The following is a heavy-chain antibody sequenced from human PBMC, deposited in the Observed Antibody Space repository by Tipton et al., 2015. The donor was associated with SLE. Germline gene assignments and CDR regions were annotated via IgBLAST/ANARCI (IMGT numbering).Heavy chain of an antibody. V-gene: IGHV4-34*01. CDR1: GGSFTSYY. CDR3: ARRADPRIAAAGWGNHYYGMDV. D-gene: IGHD6-13*01. Sequence: AGLVKPSETLSLTCAVYGGSFTSYYWTWIRQPPGKGLEWIGDISHSGTINYNPSLKSRVTIPVDTTKNQFSLKLSSVTAADTAIYYCARRADPRIAAAGWGNHYYGMDVWGQGTTVTVSS. CDR2: ISHSGTI. J-gene: IGHJ6*02.